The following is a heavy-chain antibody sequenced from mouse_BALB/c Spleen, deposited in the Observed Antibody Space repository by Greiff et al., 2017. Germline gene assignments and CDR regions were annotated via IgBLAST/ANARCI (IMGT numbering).Heavy chain of an antibody. CDR3: ARVGYGNYEAMDY. J-gene: IGHJ4*01. CDR2: ISSGGSYT. D-gene: IGHD2-10*02. CDR1: GFTFSSYA. Sequence: EVQRVESGGGLVKPGGSLKLSCAASGFTFSSYAMSWVRQSPEKRLEWVAEISSGGSYTYYPDTVTGRFTISRDNAKNTLYLEMSSLRSEDTAMYYCARVGYGNYEAMDYWGQGTSVTVSS. V-gene: IGHV5-9-4*01.